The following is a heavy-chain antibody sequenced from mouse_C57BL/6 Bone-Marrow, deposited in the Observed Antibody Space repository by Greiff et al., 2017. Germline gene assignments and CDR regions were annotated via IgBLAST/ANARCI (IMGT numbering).Heavy chain of an antibody. J-gene: IGHJ2*01. Sequence: EVKLQASGAELVKPGASVKLSCTASGFNIKDYYMHWVKQRTEQGLEWIGRIDPEDGETKYAPKFQGKATITAATSSTTAYLQLSSLTSEDTAVYYCARPTVVASTFDYWGQGTTLTVSS. V-gene: IGHV14-2*01. CDR3: ARPTVVASTFDY. CDR2: IDPEDGET. CDR1: GFNIKDYY. D-gene: IGHD1-1*01.